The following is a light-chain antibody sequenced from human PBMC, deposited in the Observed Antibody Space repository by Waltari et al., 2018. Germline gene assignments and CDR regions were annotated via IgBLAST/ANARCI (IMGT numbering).Light chain of an antibody. CDR3: QHRANRPPWT. J-gene: IGKJ1*01. CDR1: QSVNSF. CDR2: GAS. Sequence: IGMTQSAATLSFSAGECASISYRASQSVNSFLLWYQQKPGQAPRLVIYGASSRATGIPARFSGSGSGTDFTLTISSLEPEDFAVYYCQHRANRPPWTFGQGTKVEV. V-gene: IGKV3-11*01.